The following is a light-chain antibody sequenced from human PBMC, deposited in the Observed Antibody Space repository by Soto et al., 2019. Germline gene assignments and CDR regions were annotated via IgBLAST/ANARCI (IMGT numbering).Light chain of an antibody. CDR1: QSVSIN. V-gene: IGKV3-15*01. J-gene: IGKJ5*01. CDR3: QQRSNWPVA. CDR2: GAS. Sequence: ETVMPQSHATLSVSPGERATLSCRASQSVSINLAWFQQKPGQAPRLLIHGASTRATGIPARFSGSGSGTEFTLTISSLQSEDFAVYYCQQRSNWPVAFGQGTRLEIK.